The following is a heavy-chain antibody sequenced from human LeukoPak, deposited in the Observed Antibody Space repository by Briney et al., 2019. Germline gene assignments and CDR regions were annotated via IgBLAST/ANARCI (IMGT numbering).Heavy chain of an antibody. CDR2: IYTSGST. CDR1: GGSISSGSYY. V-gene: IGHV4-61*02. CDR3: ARGRPSYCTNGVCYIFDY. D-gene: IGHD2-8*01. Sequence: SETLSLTCTVSGGSISSGSYYRSWIRQPAGKGLEWIGRIYTSGSTNYNPSLKSRVTISVDTSKNQFSLKLSSVTAADTAVYYCARGRPSYCTNGVCYIFDYWGQGTLVTVSS. J-gene: IGHJ4*02.